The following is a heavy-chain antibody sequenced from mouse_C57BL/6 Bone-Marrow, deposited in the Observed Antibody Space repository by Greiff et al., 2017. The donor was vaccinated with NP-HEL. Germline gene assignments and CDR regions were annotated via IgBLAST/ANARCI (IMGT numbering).Heavy chain of an antibody. CDR1: GYSFTDYN. D-gene: IGHD2-3*01. CDR2: INPNYGTT. Sequence: VHVKQSGPELVKPGASVKISCKASGYSFTDYNMNWVKQSNGKSLEWIGVINPNYGTTSYNQKFKGKATLTVDQSSSTAYMQLNSLTSEDSAVYYCARSKTYDGYLYAMDYWGQGTSVTVSS. CDR3: ARSKTYDGYLYAMDY. V-gene: IGHV1-39*01. J-gene: IGHJ4*01.